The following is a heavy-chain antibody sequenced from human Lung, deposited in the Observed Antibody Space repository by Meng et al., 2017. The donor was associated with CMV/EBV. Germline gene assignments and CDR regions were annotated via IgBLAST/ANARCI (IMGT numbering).Heavy chain of an antibody. D-gene: IGHD6-13*01. CDR1: GYPFTIYY. CDR3: ARERGYANSWYEADY. V-gene: IGHV1-46*01. Sequence: ASVKVSCKAAGYPFTIYYMHWVRQAPGQGLAWMGIINPSAGGTSYAQKFRGRLTMTRDTSTSTVYMELSSLRSEDTAVYYCARERGYANSWYEADYWGQGTLVXVSS. J-gene: IGHJ4*02. CDR2: INPSAGGT.